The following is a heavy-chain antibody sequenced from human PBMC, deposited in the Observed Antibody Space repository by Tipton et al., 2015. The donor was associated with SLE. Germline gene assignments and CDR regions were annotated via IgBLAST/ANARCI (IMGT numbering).Heavy chain of an antibody. V-gene: IGHV4-59*08. J-gene: IGHJ5*02. CDR2: IFYSGST. CDR1: GDSFNSYY. Sequence: TLSLTCSVSGDSFNSYYWSWIRQPPGKGLEWIGYIFYSGSTNYNPSLKSRVTISVDTTKNQFSLRLTSVTAADTAVYYCAGTYYNWFDPWGQGTLVTVSS. CDR3: AGTYYNWFDP. D-gene: IGHD3-10*01.